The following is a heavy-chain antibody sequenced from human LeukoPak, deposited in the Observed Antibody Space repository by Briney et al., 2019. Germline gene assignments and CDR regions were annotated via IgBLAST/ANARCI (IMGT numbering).Heavy chain of an antibody. CDR2: ISAYNGNT. Sequence: ASVKVSCKASGYTFTSYGISWVRQAPGQGLEWMGWISAYNGNTNYAQKLQGRVTMTTDTSTSTAYMELRSLRSDDTAVYYCARGSRYFDWTPKENWFDPWGQGTLVTVSS. V-gene: IGHV1-18*01. CDR1: GYTFTSYG. CDR3: ARGSRYFDWTPKENWFDP. D-gene: IGHD3-9*01. J-gene: IGHJ5*02.